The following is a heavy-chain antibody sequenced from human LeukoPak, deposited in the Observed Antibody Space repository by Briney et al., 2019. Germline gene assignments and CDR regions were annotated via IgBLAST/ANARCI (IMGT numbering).Heavy chain of an antibody. Sequence: GGSLRLSCEASGFTFSNYWMSWLRQAPGKGLEWVSSISYSGDDTCYADSVKGRFTISRDKSKNTLYLQMSSLGAEDTALYYCAVNWNLDYWGQGTLVTVSS. CDR1: GFTFSNYW. V-gene: IGHV3-23*01. J-gene: IGHJ4*02. CDR3: AVNWNLDY. D-gene: IGHD1-1*01. CDR2: ISYSGDDT.